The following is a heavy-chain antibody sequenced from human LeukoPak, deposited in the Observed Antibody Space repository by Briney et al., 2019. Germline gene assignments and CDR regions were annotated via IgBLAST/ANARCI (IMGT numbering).Heavy chain of an antibody. V-gene: IGHV3-23*01. Sequence: PGGSLRLSCAASGFTFSSFAMSWVRQAPGRGLEWVSAISGSGNSTYYADSVKGRFTISRDNAKNSLYLQMNSLRAEDTAVYYCARDQWELPDYWGQGTLVTVSS. CDR1: GFTFSSFA. CDR2: ISGSGNST. J-gene: IGHJ4*02. D-gene: IGHD1-26*01. CDR3: ARDQWELPDY.